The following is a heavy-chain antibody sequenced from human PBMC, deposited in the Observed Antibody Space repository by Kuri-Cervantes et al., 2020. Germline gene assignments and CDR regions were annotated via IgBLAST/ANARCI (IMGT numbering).Heavy chain of an antibody. J-gene: IGHJ5*02. CDR3: ARDLAFYYVSSGLSGFDP. V-gene: IGHV1-69*04. Sequence: SSVKVSCKHSVGTFSSYAISWVRQAPGQGLEWMGRIIPILGIANYAQKFQGRVTITADKSTSTAYMELSSLRSEDTAVYYCARDLAFYYVSSGLSGFDPWGQGTLVTVSS. CDR1: VGTFSSYA. CDR2: IIPILGIA. D-gene: IGHD3-22*01.